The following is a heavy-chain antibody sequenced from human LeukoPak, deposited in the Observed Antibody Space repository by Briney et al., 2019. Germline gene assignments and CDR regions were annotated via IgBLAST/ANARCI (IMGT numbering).Heavy chain of an antibody. Sequence: SQTLSFTCAISGDSVSSNSAAWNWIRQFPSRGLEWLGRTYYRSKWYSDYAVSVKGRVSINADTSKNQFSLQLNSVTPEDTAVYYCATGGTTVTPLPFDYWGQGTLVTVSS. D-gene: IGHD4-17*01. CDR3: ATGGTTVTPLPFDY. CDR2: TYYRSKWYS. J-gene: IGHJ4*02. CDR1: GDSVSSNSAA. V-gene: IGHV6-1*01.